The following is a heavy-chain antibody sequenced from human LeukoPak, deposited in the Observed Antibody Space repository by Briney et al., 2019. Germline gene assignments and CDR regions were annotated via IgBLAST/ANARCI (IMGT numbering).Heavy chain of an antibody. J-gene: IGHJ4*02. V-gene: IGHV3-23*01. CDR1: GFTFSSYA. CDR2: ISGSGGST. CDR3: AKDQEGSLVGMNDY. D-gene: IGHD2-2*01. Sequence: GSLRLSCAASGFTFSSYAMSWVRQAPGKGLEWVSAISGSGGSTYYADSVKGRFTISRDNSKNTLYLQMNSLRAEDTAVYYCAKDQEGSLVGMNDYWGQGTLVTVSS.